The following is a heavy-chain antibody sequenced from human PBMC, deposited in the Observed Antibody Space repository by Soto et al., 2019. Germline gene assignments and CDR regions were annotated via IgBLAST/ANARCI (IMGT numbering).Heavy chain of an antibody. CDR1: GGSISSGGYS. V-gene: IGHV4-30-2*01. J-gene: IGHJ4*02. CDR2: MYHSGST. Sequence: QLQLQESGSGLVKPSQTLSLTCAVSGGSISSGGYSWSWIRQPPGKGLEWIGYMYHSGSTYYNPSPQRRSTTTKGQAQDQFSLKLSFVTPRELAVEFWAKGPRHWGQGILVTVSS. CDR3: AKGPRH.